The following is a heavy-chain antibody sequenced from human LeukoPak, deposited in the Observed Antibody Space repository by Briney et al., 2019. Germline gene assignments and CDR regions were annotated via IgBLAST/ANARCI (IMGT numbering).Heavy chain of an antibody. D-gene: IGHD2-15*01. CDR1: GYTFTGYY. Sequence: GASVKVSCKASGYTFTGYYMHWVRQAPGQGLEWMGWINPNSGGTNCAQKFQGRVTMTRDTSISTAYMELSRLRSDDTAVYYCARFEYCSGGSCYSGMVYWGQGTLVTVSS. CDR3: ARFEYCSGGSCYSGMVY. J-gene: IGHJ4*02. CDR2: INPNSGGT. V-gene: IGHV1-2*02.